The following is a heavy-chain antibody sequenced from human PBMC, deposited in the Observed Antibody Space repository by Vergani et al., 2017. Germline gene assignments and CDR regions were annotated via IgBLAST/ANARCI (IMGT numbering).Heavy chain of an antibody. D-gene: IGHD4-11*01. CDR2: ISAYNGNT. Sequence: QVQLVQSGAEVKKPGASVKVSCKASGYPFTSYGISWVRQAPGQGLEWMGWISAYNGNTNYAQKLQGRVTMTTDTSTSTAYMELRSLRADDTAVYYCARDRSSRSNPPRDWFDPWGQGTLVTVSS. J-gene: IGHJ5*02. CDR3: ARDRSSRSNPPRDWFDP. CDR1: GYPFTSYG. V-gene: IGHV1-18*01.